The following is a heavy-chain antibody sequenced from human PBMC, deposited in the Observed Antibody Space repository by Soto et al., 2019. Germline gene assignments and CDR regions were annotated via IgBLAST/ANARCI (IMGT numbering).Heavy chain of an antibody. CDR2: INWNSGCI. J-gene: IGHJ1*01. D-gene: IGHD6-13*01. CDR1: GFTFDDYA. Sequence: GGSLRLSCAASGFTFDDYAMHWVRQVPGKGLEWVSGINWNSGCIGYGDSVKGRFAISRDNAKNSLHLQMNSLSAEDTAFYYCVKDESINWYSGHFRHWGQGTPVTFSS. V-gene: IGHV3-9*01. CDR3: VKDESINWYSGHFRH.